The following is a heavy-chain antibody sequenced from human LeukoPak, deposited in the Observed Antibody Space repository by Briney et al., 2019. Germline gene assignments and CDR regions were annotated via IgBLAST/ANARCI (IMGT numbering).Heavy chain of an antibody. Sequence: PSETLSLTCTVSGGSISNYYWSWIRQPPGKGLEWIGCIYSSGSTNYNPSLESRVTISVDTSKNQFSLKLSSVTAADTALYYCARHGSSRSPLNYWGQGTLVTVSS. D-gene: IGHD2-15*01. V-gene: IGHV4-59*08. J-gene: IGHJ4*02. CDR1: GGSISNYY. CDR3: ARHGSSRSPLNY. CDR2: IYSSGST.